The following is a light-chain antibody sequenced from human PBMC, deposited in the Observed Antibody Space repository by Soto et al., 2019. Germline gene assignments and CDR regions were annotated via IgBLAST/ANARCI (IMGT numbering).Light chain of an antibody. CDR3: SSYTSSSLYV. Sequence: QSALTHPASVSGSPGQSITISCTGTSSDVGCYNYVSWYQQHPGKAPKLMIYDVSNRPSGVSNRFSGSKSGNTASLTISGLQAEYEADYYCSSYTSSSLYVFGTGTKLTVL. CDR2: DVS. V-gene: IGLV2-14*01. J-gene: IGLJ1*01. CDR1: SSDVGCYNY.